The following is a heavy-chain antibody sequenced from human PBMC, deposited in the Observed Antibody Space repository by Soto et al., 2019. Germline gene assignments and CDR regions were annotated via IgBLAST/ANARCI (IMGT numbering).Heavy chain of an antibody. CDR3: ARWGGWFDP. D-gene: IGHD3-10*01. CDR2: IYYSGST. CDR1: GGSISSYY. V-gene: IGHV4-59*01. Sequence: SETLSLTXTVSGGSISSYYWSWIRQPPGKGLEWIGYIYYSGSTNYNPSLKSRVTISVDTSKNQFSLKLSSVTAADTAVYYCARWGGWFDPWGQGTLVTVSS. J-gene: IGHJ5*02.